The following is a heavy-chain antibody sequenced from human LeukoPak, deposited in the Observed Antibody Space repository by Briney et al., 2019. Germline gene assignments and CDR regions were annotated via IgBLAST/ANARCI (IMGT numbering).Heavy chain of an antibody. Sequence: PSETLSLTCIVPGGHISSRNYYWGWIRQPPGKGLEWIGSIYYSGSNYYNPSLKSRVTISVDTSKNQFSLKLSSLTAADTAVYYCARLDGIAVAGYFDYWGPGTLVTVSS. V-gene: IGHV4-39*01. CDR3: ARLDGIAVAGYFDY. CDR2: IYYSGSN. J-gene: IGHJ4*02. D-gene: IGHD6-19*01. CDR1: GGHISSRNYY.